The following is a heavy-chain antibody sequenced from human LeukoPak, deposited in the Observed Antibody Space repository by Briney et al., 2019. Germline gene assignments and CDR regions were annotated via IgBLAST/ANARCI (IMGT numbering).Heavy chain of an antibody. V-gene: IGHV3-74*01. CDR3: ARDGGYTYGYFDY. Sequence: GGSLRLSCAASGFTFSRYAMSWVRQAPGKGLVWVSRINTDGSSTAYADSVKGRFTISRDNAKNTLYLQMNSLRAEDTAVYYCARDGGYTYGYFDYWGQGTLVTVSS. CDR1: GFTFSRYA. CDR2: INTDGSST. D-gene: IGHD5-18*01. J-gene: IGHJ4*02.